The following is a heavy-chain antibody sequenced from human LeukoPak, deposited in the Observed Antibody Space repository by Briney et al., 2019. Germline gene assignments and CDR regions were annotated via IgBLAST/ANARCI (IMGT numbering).Heavy chain of an antibody. D-gene: IGHD6-13*01. V-gene: IGHV4-59*01. CDR1: GGSISSYY. CDR2: IYYSGST. J-gene: IGHJ5*02. Sequence: SETLSLTCTVSGGSISSYYWSWIRQPPGKGLEWIGYIYYSGSTNYNPSLKSRVTISVDTSKNQFSLKLSSVTAADTAVYYCARGGRSSSWYARWFDPWGQGTLVTVSS. CDR3: ARGGRSSSWYARWFDP.